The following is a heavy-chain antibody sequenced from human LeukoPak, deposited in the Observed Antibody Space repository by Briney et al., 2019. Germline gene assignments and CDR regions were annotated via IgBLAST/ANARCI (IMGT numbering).Heavy chain of an antibody. Sequence: GGSLRLSCAASGFPFINHGMHWVRQAPGKGLEWVALIWSGATTGFYADSVKGRFSISRDNSRNTLSLEMNSLRAEDSAVYYCARDIWNDGNYYMDVWGKGTAVTVSS. CDR3: ARDIWNDGNYYMDV. J-gene: IGHJ6*03. V-gene: IGHV3-33*01. CDR1: GFPFINHG. D-gene: IGHD1-1*01. CDR2: IWSGATTG.